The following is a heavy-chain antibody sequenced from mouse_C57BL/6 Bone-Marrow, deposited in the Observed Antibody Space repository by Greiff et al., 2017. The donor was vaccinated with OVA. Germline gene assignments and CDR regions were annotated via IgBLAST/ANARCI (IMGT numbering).Heavy chain of an antibody. Sequence: EVQVVESGAELVRPGASVKLSCTASGFNIKDDYMHWVKQRPEQGLEWIGWIDPENGDTEYASKFQGKATITADTSSNTAYLQLSSLTSEDTAVYYCTTTGKGFAYWGQGTLVTVSA. CDR2: IDPENGDT. CDR1: GFNIKDDY. V-gene: IGHV14-4*01. J-gene: IGHJ3*01. CDR3: TTTGKGFAY.